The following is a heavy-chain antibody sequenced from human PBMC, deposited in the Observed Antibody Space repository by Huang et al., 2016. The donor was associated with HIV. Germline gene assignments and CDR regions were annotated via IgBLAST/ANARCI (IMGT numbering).Heavy chain of an antibody. CDR1: GFTFSSYW. CDR3: ARDSQQWLVEDY. D-gene: IGHD6-19*01. CDR2: INSDGSST. J-gene: IGHJ4*02. V-gene: IGHV3-74*01. Sequence: EVQLVESGGGLVQPGGSLRLSCAASGFTFSSYWMHWVRQAPGKGLVWVSSINSDGSSTRYADSVKGRFTISRDNAKNTLYLQMNSLRAEDTAVYYCARDSQQWLVEDYWGQGTLVTVSA.